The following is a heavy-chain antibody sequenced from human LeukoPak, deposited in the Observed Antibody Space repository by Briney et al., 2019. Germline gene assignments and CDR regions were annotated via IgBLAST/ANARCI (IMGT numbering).Heavy chain of an antibody. CDR1: GGSFSNSY. CDR3: VTDEGGY. Sequence: SETLSLTCTVSGGSFSNSYWSWIRQPSGKGLEWIGRIHTSGSTNYNPSLNHRLTMSIDAPKNQISLRLSSVTAADTAIYYCVTDEGGYRGQGTLITVSS. J-gene: IGHJ4*02. D-gene: IGHD3-16*01. CDR2: IHTSGST. V-gene: IGHV4-4*07.